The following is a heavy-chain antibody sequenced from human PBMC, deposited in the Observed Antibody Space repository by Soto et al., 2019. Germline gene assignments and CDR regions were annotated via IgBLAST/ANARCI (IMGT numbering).Heavy chain of an antibody. J-gene: IGHJ3*02. V-gene: IGHV3-23*01. D-gene: IGHD2-21*02. CDR3: STIVVVTADDAFDI. CDR1: GFTFSSYA. CDR2: ISGSGGSK. Sequence: PGGSLRLSCAASGFTFSSYAMSWVRQAPGKGLEWFSAISGSGGSKYYADSVKGRFTISRDNSKNTLYLQMNSLRAEDTAVYYCSTIVVVTADDAFDIWAQGTMVTVSS.